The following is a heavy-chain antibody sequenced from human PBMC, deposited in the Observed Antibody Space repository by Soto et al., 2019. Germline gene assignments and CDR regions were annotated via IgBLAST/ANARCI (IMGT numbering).Heavy chain of an antibody. V-gene: IGHV1-69*02. CDR3: ANDSANPFDY. CDR2: IIPILGIA. J-gene: IGHJ4*02. D-gene: IGHD3-3*01. CDR1: GGTFSSYT. Sequence: QVQLVQSGAEVKKPGSSVKVSCKASGGTFSSYTISWVRQAPGQGLEWMGRIIPILGIANYAQKFQGRVTITADKSTNTAYMELSSLRSEYTAVYYCANDSANPFDYWCQGTLVTESS.